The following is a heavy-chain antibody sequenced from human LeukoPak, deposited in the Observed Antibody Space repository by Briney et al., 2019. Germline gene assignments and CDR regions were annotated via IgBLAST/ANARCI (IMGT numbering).Heavy chain of an antibody. CDR1: GGSISNYY. D-gene: IGHD6-19*01. CDR3: ARVLLAVAGTDYFDC. J-gene: IGHJ4*02. V-gene: IGHV4-59*12. Sequence: PSETLSLTCAVSGGSISNYYWNWIRQPPGKGLEWLGYIYNSGGTNYNSSLKSRVTISVDTSKNQFSLKLSSVTAADTAVYYCARVLLAVAGTDYFDCWGQGTLVTVSS. CDR2: IYNSGGT.